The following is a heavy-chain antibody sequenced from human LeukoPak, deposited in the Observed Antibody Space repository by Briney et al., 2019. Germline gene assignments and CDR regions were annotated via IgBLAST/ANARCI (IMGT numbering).Heavy chain of an antibody. CDR2: MNPNSGNT. CDR3: ARGNSGGEWEERAFDI. CDR1: GYTFTSYD. Sequence: ASVTVSCTASGYTFTSYDINWVRQATGQGLEWMGWMNPNSGNTGYAQKFQGRVTMTRNTSISTAYMELSSLRSEDTAVYYCARGNSGGEWEERAFDIWGQGTMVTVSS. V-gene: IGHV1-8*01. D-gene: IGHD1-26*01. J-gene: IGHJ3*02.